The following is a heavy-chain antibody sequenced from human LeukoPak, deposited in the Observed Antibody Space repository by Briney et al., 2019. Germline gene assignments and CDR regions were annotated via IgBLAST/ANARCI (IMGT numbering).Heavy chain of an antibody. CDR1: GYTFTGYY. Sequence: ASGKVSCKASGYTFTGYYMHWVRQAPGQGLEWMGWINPNSGGTNYAQKFQGWVTMTRDTSISTAYMELRRLRSDDTAVYYCARVASHCSGGSCYSFDAFDIWGQGTMVTVSS. D-gene: IGHD2-15*01. CDR2: INPNSGGT. J-gene: IGHJ3*02. V-gene: IGHV1-2*04. CDR3: ARVASHCSGGSCYSFDAFDI.